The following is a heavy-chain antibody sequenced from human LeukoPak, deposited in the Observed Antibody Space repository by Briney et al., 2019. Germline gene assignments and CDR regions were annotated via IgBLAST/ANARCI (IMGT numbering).Heavy chain of an antibody. CDR3: AGRRGGNSSSHRTTSY. V-gene: IGHV4-34*01. D-gene: IGHD6-13*01. CDR2: INHSGST. Sequence: SETLSPTCAVYGGSFSGYYWSWIRQPPGKGLEWIGEINHSGSTNYNPSLKSRVTISVDTSKNQFSLKLSSVTAADTAVYYCAGRRGGNSSSHRTTSYWGQGTLVTVSS. CDR1: GGSFSGYY. J-gene: IGHJ4*02.